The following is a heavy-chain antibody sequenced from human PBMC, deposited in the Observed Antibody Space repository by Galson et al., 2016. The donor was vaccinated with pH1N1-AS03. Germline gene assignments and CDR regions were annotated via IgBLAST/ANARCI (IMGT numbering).Heavy chain of an antibody. J-gene: IGHJ4*02. D-gene: IGHD3-16*01. V-gene: IGHV1-8*01. CDR2: MTPNNGNT. Sequence: SVKVSCKASGYTFTTYDINWVRQAAGQGLEWMGWMTPNNGNTGHAQRFQGRVTMTRNASISTAYMELSGLQSEDTAVYYCARSFLGETDDWGQGTLVIVSS. CDR1: GYTFTTYD. CDR3: ARSFLGETDD.